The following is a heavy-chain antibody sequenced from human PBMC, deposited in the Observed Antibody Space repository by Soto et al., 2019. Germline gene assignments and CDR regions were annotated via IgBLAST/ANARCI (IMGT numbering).Heavy chain of an antibody. D-gene: IGHD2-21*02. CDR1: GFTFANYA. CDR3: AKSTYGVTTGHYFDY. CDR2: FSGGGSP. Sequence: GGSLRLSCAASGFTFANYAMSWVRQAPGKGLEWVSGFSGGGSPKYADSVEGRFTISRDNSKDTLYLQMSSLRAEDTAVYYCAKSTYGVTTGHYFDYWGQGTLVTVSS. J-gene: IGHJ4*02. V-gene: IGHV3-23*01.